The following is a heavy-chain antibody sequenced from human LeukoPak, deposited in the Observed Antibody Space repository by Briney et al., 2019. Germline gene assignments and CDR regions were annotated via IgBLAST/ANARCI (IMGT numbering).Heavy chain of an antibody. V-gene: IGHV3-30-3*01. CDR1: GFTFSSYA. J-gene: IGHJ4*02. D-gene: IGHD3-9*01. CDR3: ASTSKGILTGYYDY. CDR2: ISYDGSNT. Sequence: GGSLRLSCAPSGFTFSSYAMHWVRQAPGKGLEWVAVISYDGSNTYYGDSVKGRFTISRDNSKNTLYLQMNSLRAEDTAVYYCASTSKGILTGYYDYWGQGTLVTVSS.